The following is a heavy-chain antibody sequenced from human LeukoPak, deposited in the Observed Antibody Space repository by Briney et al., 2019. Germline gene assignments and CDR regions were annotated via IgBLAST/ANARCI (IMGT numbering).Heavy chain of an antibody. J-gene: IGHJ4*02. CDR2: ISWDGGST. CDR1: GFTFDDYT. Sequence: GGSLRLSCAASGFTFDDYTMHWVRQAPGKGLEWVSLISWDGGSTYYADSVKGRFTISRDNSKDSLYLQMNSLRTEDTALYYCAKDKSQGFDYWGQGTLVTVSS. CDR3: AKDKSQGFDY. V-gene: IGHV3-43*01.